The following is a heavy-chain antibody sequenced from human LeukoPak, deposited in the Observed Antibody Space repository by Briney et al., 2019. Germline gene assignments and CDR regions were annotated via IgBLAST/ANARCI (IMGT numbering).Heavy chain of an antibody. D-gene: IGHD6-13*01. V-gene: IGHV1-3*01. CDR3: ARDDRLRYSSSWYNFDY. Sequence: ASVKVSCKASGYTFTSYAMHWVRQAPGQRLEWMGWINAGNGNTKYSQKFQGRVTITRDTSASTAYMELSSLRSEDTAVYYCARDDRLRYSSSWYNFDYWGQGTLVTVSS. J-gene: IGHJ4*02. CDR1: GYTFTSYA. CDR2: INAGNGNT.